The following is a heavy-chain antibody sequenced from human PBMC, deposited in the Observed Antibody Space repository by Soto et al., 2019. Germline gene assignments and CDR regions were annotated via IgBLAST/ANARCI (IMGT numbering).Heavy chain of an antibody. CDR1: GGSFSGYY. CDR2: INHSGST. J-gene: IGHJ4*02. D-gene: IGHD1-1*01. CDR3: ARDRSNWNDVSGPTDY. V-gene: IGHV4-34*01. Sequence: PSETLFLTCAVYGGSFSGYYWSWIRQPPGKGLEWIGEINHSGSTNYNPSLKSRVTISVDTSKNQFSLKLSSVTAADTAVYYCARDRSNWNDVSGPTDYWGQGTLVTVSS.